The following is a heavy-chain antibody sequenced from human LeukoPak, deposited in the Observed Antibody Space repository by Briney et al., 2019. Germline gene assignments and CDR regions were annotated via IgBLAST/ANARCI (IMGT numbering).Heavy chain of an antibody. CDR3: ARDGSNSNWFDP. CDR1: GFTFSSYS. V-gene: IGHV3-21*01. CDR2: ISSSSSYI. Sequence: GGSLRLSCAASGFTFSSYSMNWVRQAPGKGLEWVSSISSSSSYIYYADSVKGRFTTSRDNAKNSLYLQMNSLRAEDTAVYYCARDGSNSNWFDPWGQGTLVTVSS. J-gene: IGHJ5*02. D-gene: IGHD4-11*01.